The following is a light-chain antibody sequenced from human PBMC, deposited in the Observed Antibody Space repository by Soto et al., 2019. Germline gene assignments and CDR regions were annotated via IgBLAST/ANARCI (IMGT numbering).Light chain of an antibody. V-gene: IGLV2-14*01. CDR1: SSDVGGYNY. CDR3: SSYTSSSTLYV. Sequence: QSVLTQPASVSGSPGQSITISFTGTSSDVGGYNYVSWYQQHPGKAPKLMIYDVSNRPSGDSNRFSGSKSGNTASLTISGLQAEDEADYYCSSYTSSSTLYVFGTGTKVTVL. CDR2: DVS. J-gene: IGLJ1*01.